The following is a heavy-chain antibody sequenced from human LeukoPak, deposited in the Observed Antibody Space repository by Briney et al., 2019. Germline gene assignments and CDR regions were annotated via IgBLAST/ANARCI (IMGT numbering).Heavy chain of an antibody. V-gene: IGHV1-69*02. Sequence: ASVKVSCKASGGTFSSYTISWVRQAPGQGLEWMGRIIPILGIANYAQKFQGRVTITAHKSTSTAYMELSSLRSEDTAVYYCARYYDFWSGSPDNWFDPWGQGTLVTVSS. CDR3: ARYYDFWSGSPDNWFDP. CDR1: GGTFSSYT. J-gene: IGHJ5*02. CDR2: IIPILGIA. D-gene: IGHD3-3*01.